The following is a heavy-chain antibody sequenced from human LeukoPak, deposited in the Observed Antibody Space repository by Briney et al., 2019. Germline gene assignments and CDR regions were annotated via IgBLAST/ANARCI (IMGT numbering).Heavy chain of an antibody. CDR1: GGSISTSGYY. CDR3: ARDRQLDDAFDI. D-gene: IGHD1-1*01. CDR2: INHSGST. V-gene: IGHV4-39*07. J-gene: IGHJ3*02. Sequence: PSETLSLTCTVSGGSISTSGYYWGWIRQPPGKGLEWIGEINHSGSTNYNPSLKSRVTISVDTSKNQFSLKLSSVTAADTAVYYCARDRQLDDAFDIWGQGTMVTVSS.